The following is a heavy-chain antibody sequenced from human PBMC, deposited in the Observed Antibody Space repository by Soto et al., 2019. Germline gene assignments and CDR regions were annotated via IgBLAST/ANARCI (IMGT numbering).Heavy chain of an antibody. J-gene: IGHJ6*02. CDR1: GGTFSSYT. D-gene: IGHD6-19*01. V-gene: IGHV1-69*02. Sequence: GASVKVSCKASGGTFSSYTISWVRQAPGQGLEWMGRIIPILGIANYAQKFQGRVTITADKSTSTAYMELSSLRSEDTAVYYCASFPGIAVAGTRMDVWGQGTTVTVSS. CDR3: ASFPGIAVAGTRMDV. CDR2: IIPILGIA.